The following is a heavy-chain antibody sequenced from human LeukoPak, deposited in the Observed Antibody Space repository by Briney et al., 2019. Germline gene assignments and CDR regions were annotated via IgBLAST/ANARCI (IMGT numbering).Heavy chain of an antibody. D-gene: IGHD2-2*03. CDR2: IRYDGSNK. V-gene: IGHV3-30*02. Sequence: GGSLRLSYAASGFTFSSYGMHWVRQAPGKGLEWVAFIRYDGSNKYYADSVKGRFTISRDNSKNTLYLQMNSLRAEDTAVYYCAKDRGYCSSTSCYAHFDYWGQGTLVTVSS. CDR1: GFTFSSYG. CDR3: AKDRGYCSSTSCYAHFDY. J-gene: IGHJ4*02.